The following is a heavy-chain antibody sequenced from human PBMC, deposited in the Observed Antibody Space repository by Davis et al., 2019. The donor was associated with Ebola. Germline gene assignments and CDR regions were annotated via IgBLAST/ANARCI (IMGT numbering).Heavy chain of an antibody. CDR2: IYYSGST. CDR1: GDSISSGGFS. J-gene: IGHJ5*02. V-gene: IGHV4-61*08. Sequence: MPSETLSLTCAVSGDSISSGGFSWSWIRQPPGKGPEWIGCIYYSGSTNYNPSLKSRVTISVDTSKNQFSLKLSSVTAADTAVYYCAREGTISYGYGNWFDPWGQGTLVTVSS. D-gene: IGHD5-18*01. CDR3: AREGTISYGYGNWFDP.